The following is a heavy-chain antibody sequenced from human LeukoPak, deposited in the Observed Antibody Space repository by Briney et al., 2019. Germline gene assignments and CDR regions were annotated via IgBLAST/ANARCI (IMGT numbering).Heavy chain of an antibody. CDR2: ISSGSSSI. D-gene: IGHD4-11*01. V-gene: IGHV3-48*01. J-gene: IGHJ4*02. CDR1: GFTFNTHS. Sequence: QSGGSLRLSCAASGFTFNTHSMNWVRQAPGKGLEWLSYISSGSSSIYYADSVKGRFTISRDNAKNALYLQLNSLRAEDTAVYYCARDKTTIRMMDYWGQGTLVTVSS. CDR3: ARDKTTIRMMDY.